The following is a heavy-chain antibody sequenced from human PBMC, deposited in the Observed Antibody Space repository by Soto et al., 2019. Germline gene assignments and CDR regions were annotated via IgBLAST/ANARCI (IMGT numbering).Heavy chain of an antibody. V-gene: IGHV3-30-3*01. Sequence: GGSLRLSCAASGFTFSSYAMHWVRQAPGKGLEWVAVISYDGSNKYYADSVKGRFTISRDNSKNTLYLQMNSLRAEDTAVYYCARVPGTRELDDAFDIWGQGTMVTVSS. J-gene: IGHJ3*02. CDR2: ISYDGSNK. D-gene: IGHD1-7*01. CDR1: GFTFSSYA. CDR3: ARVPGTRELDDAFDI.